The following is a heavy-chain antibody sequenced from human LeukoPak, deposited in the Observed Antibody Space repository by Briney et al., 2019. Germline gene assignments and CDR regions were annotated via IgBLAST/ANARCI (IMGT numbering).Heavy chain of an antibody. CDR2: ISPGDSDT. J-gene: IGHJ5*02. CDR3: ARRRSSGWYPRDHWFDP. CDR1: GYSFTSYW. D-gene: IGHD6-19*01. Sequence: GESLKISCKGSGYSFTSYWIGWVRQMPGKGLEWMGIISPGDSDTRYSPSFQGQVTISADKSISTAYLQWSSLKASDTAMYYCARRRSSGWYPRDHWFDPWGQGTLVTVSS. V-gene: IGHV5-51*01.